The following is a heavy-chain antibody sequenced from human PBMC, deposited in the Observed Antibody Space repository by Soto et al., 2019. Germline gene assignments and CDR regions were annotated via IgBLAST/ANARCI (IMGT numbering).Heavy chain of an antibody. CDR1: GFTVSTKS. CDR3: ARDPGAADY. D-gene: IGHD7-27*01. Sequence: EVQLVESGGGLVQPGGSLRLSCAASGFTVSTKSMSWVRQAPGKGLEWVSVIYSGGSTFYADSVRGRFTISRDNSKNTMNLQLNSLRAEDTAVYYCARDPGAADYWGQGTLVTVSS. J-gene: IGHJ4*02. V-gene: IGHV3-66*01. CDR2: IYSGGST.